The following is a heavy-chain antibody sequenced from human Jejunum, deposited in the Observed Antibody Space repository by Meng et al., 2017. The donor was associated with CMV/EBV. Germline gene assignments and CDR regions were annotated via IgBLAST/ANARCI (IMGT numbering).Heavy chain of an antibody. J-gene: IGHJ4*02. Sequence: SGGSVSSRSNYWGWIRQPPGKGLEWIGSISYSGSTYYNPSLNSRVTISVDTSKNQFSLRLTSVTAADTAVYFCARDSEYAFPVDFRGQGTLVTVSS. D-gene: IGHD2/OR15-2a*01. CDR1: GGSVSSRSNY. V-gene: IGHV4-39*07. CDR2: ISYSGST. CDR3: ARDSEYAFPVDF.